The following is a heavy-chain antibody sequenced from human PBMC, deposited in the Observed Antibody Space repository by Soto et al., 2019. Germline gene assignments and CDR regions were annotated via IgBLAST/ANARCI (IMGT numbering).Heavy chain of an antibody. J-gene: IGHJ4*02. CDR1: GFTLSIYA. V-gene: IGHV3-23*01. CDR2: ISDSGDDT. Sequence: GSLRLSCEAPGFTLSIYAMSWVRQAPGKGLEWVSGISDSGDDTYYADSVKGRFTISRDNSKNTLYLQMNSLRAEDTALYYCAKEGLERLFNFDYWGQGT. CDR3: AKEGLERLFNFDY. D-gene: IGHD1-1*01.